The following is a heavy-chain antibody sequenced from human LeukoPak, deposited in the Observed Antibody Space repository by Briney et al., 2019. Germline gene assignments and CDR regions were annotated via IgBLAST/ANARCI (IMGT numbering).Heavy chain of an antibody. CDR1: GFTFSSYG. CDR3: AKDSSPGNWFDP. D-gene: IGHD2-2*01. V-gene: IGHV3-23*01. J-gene: IGHJ5*02. Sequence: AGGSLRLSCAASGFTFSSYGMSWVRQAPGKGLEWVSAISGSGGSTYYADSVKGRFTISRDNSKNTLYLQMNSLRAEDTAVYYCAKDSSPGNWFDPWGQGTLVTVSS. CDR2: ISGSGGST.